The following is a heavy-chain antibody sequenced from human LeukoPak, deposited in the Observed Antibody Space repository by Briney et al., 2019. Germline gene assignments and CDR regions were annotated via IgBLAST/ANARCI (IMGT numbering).Heavy chain of an antibody. V-gene: IGHV1-69*04. D-gene: IGHD6-13*01. J-gene: IGHJ4*02. CDR2: IIPILGIA. CDR3: ARDGQIAAAGTGMDY. Sequence: SVKVSCKASGGTFSSYAISWGGQGPGQGLEWMGRIIPILGIANYAQKFQGRVTITADKSTSTAYMELSSLRSEDTAVYYCARDGQIAAAGTGMDYWGQGTLVTVSS. CDR1: GGTFSSYA.